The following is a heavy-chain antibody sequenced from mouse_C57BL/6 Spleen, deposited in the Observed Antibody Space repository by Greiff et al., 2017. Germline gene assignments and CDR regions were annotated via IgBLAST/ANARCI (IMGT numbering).Heavy chain of an antibody. J-gene: IGHJ1*03. V-gene: IGHV5-17*01. Sequence: EVMLVESGGGLVKPGGSLKLSCAASGFTFSDYGMHWVRQAPEKGLEWVAYISSGSSTIYYANKVKGQFTISRDNAKNTLFLQMTSLRSEDTAMYYCARTYFDVWGTGTTVTVSS. CDR2: ISSGSSTI. CDR3: ARTYFDV. CDR1: GFTFSDYG.